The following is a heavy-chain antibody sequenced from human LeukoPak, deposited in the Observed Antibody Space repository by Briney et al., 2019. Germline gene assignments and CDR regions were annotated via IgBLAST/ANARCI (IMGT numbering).Heavy chain of an antibody. V-gene: IGHV3-30*02. CDR1: GFTFSSYG. J-gene: IGHJ4*02. D-gene: IGHD6-19*01. CDR3: AKDLGYSTGWYYFDY. Sequence: GGSLRLSCAASGFTFSSYGMHWVRQAPGKGLEWVAFIRYDGSNKYYADSVKGRFTISRDNSKNTLYLQMTSLRAEDTAVYYCAKDLGYSTGWYYFDYWGQGTLVSVSS. CDR2: IRYDGSNK.